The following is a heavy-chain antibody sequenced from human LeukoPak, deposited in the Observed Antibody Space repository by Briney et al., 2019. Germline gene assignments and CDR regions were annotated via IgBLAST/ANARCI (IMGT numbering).Heavy chain of an antibody. J-gene: IGHJ3*02. CDR3: ARTRRGAARYGDAFDI. CDR2: IIPIFGTA. CDR1: GGTFSSYA. D-gene: IGHD6-6*01. Sequence: SVKVSCKASGGTFSSYAISWVRQAPGQGLEWMGGIIPIFGTANYAQKFQGRVTITADESTSTAYMELSSLRSEDTAVYYCARTRRGAARYGDAFDIWGQGTMVTVSS. V-gene: IGHV1-69*01.